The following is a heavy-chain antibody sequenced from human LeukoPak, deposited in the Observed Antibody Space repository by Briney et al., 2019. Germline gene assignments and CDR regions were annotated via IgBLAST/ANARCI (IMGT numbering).Heavy chain of an antibody. V-gene: IGHV4-61*01. CDR3: ARESVVVATIFDH. J-gene: IGHJ4*02. Sequence: SEALSLTCTVSGGSVSSGSYYWSWIRQPPGKGLEWIVYIHYSGSTNYNPSLKSRVTISVDTSKNQFSLKVSSVTAADTAVYYCARESVVVATIFDHWGQGTLVTVSS. CDR2: IHYSGST. CDR1: GGSVSSGSYY. D-gene: IGHD5-12*01.